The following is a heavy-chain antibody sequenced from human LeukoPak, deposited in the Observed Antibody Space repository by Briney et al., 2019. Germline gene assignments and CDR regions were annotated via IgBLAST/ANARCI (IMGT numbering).Heavy chain of an antibody. D-gene: IGHD4-17*01. CDR1: GGSFSGYY. Sequence: SETLSLTCAVYGGSFSGYYWSWIRQPPGKGLEWMGEINHSGSTNYNPSLKSRVTISVDTSKNQFSLKLSSVTAADTAVYYCARGSRGGDYNYYYYYYYMDVWGKGTTVTVSS. CDR2: INHSGST. V-gene: IGHV4-34*01. CDR3: ARGSRGGDYNYYYYYYYMDV. J-gene: IGHJ6*03.